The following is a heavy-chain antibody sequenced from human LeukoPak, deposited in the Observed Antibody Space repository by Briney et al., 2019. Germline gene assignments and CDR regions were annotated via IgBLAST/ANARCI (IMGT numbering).Heavy chain of an antibody. Sequence: ASVKVSCKASGYTFNRNVFSWVRQAPGQGLEWVGWINAYNGNTNYAPKLQDRVTMTTDTSTSTAYMELRSLRSDDTAVNYCARQSGNYYMIDYWGQGTLVTVSS. CDR2: INAYNGNT. V-gene: IGHV1-18*01. CDR3: ARQSGNYYMIDY. D-gene: IGHD1-26*01. CDR1: GYTFNRNV. J-gene: IGHJ4*02.